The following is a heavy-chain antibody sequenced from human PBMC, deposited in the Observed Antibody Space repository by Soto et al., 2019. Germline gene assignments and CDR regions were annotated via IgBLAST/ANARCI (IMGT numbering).Heavy chain of an antibody. V-gene: IGHV4-38-2*01. CDR2: IYHSGST. CDR1: GYSIRSNYF. J-gene: IGHJ4*02. D-gene: IGHD5-12*01. CDR3: ARGLVAETYYFDY. Sequence: SETLSLTCAVSGYSIRSNYFWGWVRQPPGKGLEWIGSIYHSGSTDYNPSLKSRVTMSVDKSKNQFSLKLSSVTAADTAVYYCARGLVAETYYFDYWGQGTLVTVSS.